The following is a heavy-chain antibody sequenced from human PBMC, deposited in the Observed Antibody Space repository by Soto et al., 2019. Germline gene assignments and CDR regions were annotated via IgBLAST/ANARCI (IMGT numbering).Heavy chain of an antibody. CDR2: IIPIFGTA. CDR3: ARGGYSYRYGMDV. V-gene: IGHV1-69*13. Sequence: GARVKVSFKASGGTFSSYAISWLRQAPGQGLEWMGGIIPIFGTANYAQKFQGRVTITADESTSTAYMELSSLRSEDTAVYYCARGGYSYRYGMDVWGQGTTVTVSS. D-gene: IGHD5-18*01. J-gene: IGHJ6*02. CDR1: GGTFSSYA.